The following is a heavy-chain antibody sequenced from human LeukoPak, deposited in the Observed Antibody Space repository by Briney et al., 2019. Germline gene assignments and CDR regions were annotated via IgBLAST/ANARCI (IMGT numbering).Heavy chain of an antibody. CDR2: IYYSGST. CDR3: ARGEITVTTTN. J-gene: IGHJ4*02. CDR1: GGSISSGGYY. V-gene: IGHV4-31*03. Sequence: SQTLSLTRTVSGGSISSGGYYWSWIRQHPGKGLEWIGYIYYSGSTYYNPSLKSRVTVSVDTSKNQFSLKLSSVTAADTAVYYCARGEITVTTTNWGQGTLVTVSS. D-gene: IGHD4-17*01.